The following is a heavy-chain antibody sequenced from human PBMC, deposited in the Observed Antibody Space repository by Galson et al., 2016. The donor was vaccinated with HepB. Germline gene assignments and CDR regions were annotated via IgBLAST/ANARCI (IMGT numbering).Heavy chain of an antibody. J-gene: IGHJ1*01. V-gene: IGHV4-31*03. Sequence: QVQLQESGPGLVKPSQTLSLTCTVSGGSISSADYYWSWIRQHAGKGREWIGYIYYSGTTYSTPSLKSRVTMSIDTSKNQFSLKMTSVTAADTAVYYCARGYSYGGGIYWGRGTLVTVSS. CDR1: GGSISSADYY. CDR2: IYYSGTT. D-gene: IGHD5-18*01. CDR3: ARGYSYGGGIY.